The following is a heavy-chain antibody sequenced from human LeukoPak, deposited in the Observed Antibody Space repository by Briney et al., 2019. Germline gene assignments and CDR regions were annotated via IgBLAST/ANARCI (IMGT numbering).Heavy chain of an antibody. D-gene: IGHD3-16*01. J-gene: IGHJ4*02. CDR2: IYYSGST. CDR3: ARGLWGEYYFDY. CDR1: GGSISSGGYY. Sequence: SETLSLTCTVSGGSISSGGYYWSWIRQHPGKGLEWIGYIYYSGSTYYNPSLKSRVTISVDTSKSQFSLKLSSVTAADTAVYYCARGLWGEYYFDYWGQGTLVTVSS. V-gene: IGHV4-31*03.